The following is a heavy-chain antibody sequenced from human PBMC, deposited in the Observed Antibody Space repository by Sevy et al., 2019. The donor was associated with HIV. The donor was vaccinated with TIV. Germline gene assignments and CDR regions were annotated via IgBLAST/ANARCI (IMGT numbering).Heavy chain of an antibody. CDR3: ARVGVGSDCSSTSCPGDYYGMDV. CDR1: GGTFSSYA. Sequence: ASVKVSCKASGGTFSSYAISSVRQAPGQGLEWMGGIIPIFGTANYAQKFQGRVTITADESTSTAYMELSSLRSEDTAVYYCARVGVGSDCSSTSCPGDYYGMDVWGQGTTVTVSS. V-gene: IGHV1-69*13. CDR2: IIPIFGTA. D-gene: IGHD2-2*01. J-gene: IGHJ6*02.